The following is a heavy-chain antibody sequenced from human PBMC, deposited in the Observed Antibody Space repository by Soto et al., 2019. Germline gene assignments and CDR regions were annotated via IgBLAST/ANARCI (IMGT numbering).Heavy chain of an antibody. V-gene: IGHV1-18*01. J-gene: IGHJ5*02. CDR3: ARDGYDFWSGYYGGDP. CDR2: ISAYNGNT. Sequence: PSVKVSCKASGYTFTSYGISWVRQAPGQGLEWMGWISAYNGNTNYAQKLQGRVTMTTDTSTSTAYMELRSLRSDDTAVYYCARDGYDFWSGYYGGDPWGQGTLVTVSS. D-gene: IGHD3-3*01. CDR1: GYTFTSYG.